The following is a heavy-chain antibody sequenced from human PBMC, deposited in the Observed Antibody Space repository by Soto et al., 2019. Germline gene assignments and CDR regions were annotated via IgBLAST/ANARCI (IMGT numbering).Heavy chain of an antibody. Sequence: PSETLSLTCTVSCGSISSYYWSWIRQPPGKGLEWMGYIYYSGSTNYNPSLKSRVTISVDTSKNQFSLKLNSMTAADTAVYYCARHNYGSGSTYFDYWGQGTLVTVSS. D-gene: IGHD3-10*01. CDR3: ARHNYGSGSTYFDY. CDR1: CGSISSYY. CDR2: IYYSGST. J-gene: IGHJ4*02. V-gene: IGHV4-59*08.